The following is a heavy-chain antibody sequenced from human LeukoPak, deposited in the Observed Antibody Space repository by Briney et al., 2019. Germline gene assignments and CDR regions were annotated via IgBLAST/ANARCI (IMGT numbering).Heavy chain of an antibody. CDR3: TRVRSGNDFDY. Sequence: PGGSLRLSCTASGFTFGDYAMSWVRQAPGKGLEWVGFIRSKAYGGTTQYAASVKGRFSISRDGSKSIAYLQMSSLKTEDTAVYYCTRVRSGNDFDYWGQGTLVTVSS. J-gene: IGHJ4*02. D-gene: IGHD3-10*01. V-gene: IGHV3-49*04. CDR1: GFTFGDYA. CDR2: IRSKAYGGTT.